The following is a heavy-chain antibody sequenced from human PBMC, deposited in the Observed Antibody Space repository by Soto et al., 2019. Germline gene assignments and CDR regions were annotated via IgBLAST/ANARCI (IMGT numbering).Heavy chain of an antibody. Sequence: QVQLQESGPGLVKPSQTLSLTCTVSGGSISSGDYYWSWIRQPPGKGLEWIGYIYYSGSTYYNPSLKIRVTISVDTSKNQFSLKLSSVTAADTAVYYCARSKSRGGGVFDYWGQGTLVTVSS. CDR3: ARSKSRGGGVFDY. CDR2: IYYSGST. J-gene: IGHJ4*02. V-gene: IGHV4-30-4*01. CDR1: GGSISSGDYY. D-gene: IGHD3-16*01.